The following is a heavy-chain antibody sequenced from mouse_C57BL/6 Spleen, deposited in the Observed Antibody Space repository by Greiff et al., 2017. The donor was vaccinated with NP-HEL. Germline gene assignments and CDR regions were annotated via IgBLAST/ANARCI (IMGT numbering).Heavy chain of an antibody. Sequence: VMLVESGPGLVAPSQSLSITCTVSGFSLTSYAISWVRQPPGKGLEWLGVIWTGGGTNYNSALKSRLSISKDNSKSQVFLKMNSLQTDDTARYYCARNSYSSGYAMDYWGQGTSVTVSS. CDR3: ARNSYSSGYAMDY. CDR1: GFSLTSYA. CDR2: IWTGGGT. D-gene: IGHD3-2*02. J-gene: IGHJ4*01. V-gene: IGHV2-9-1*01.